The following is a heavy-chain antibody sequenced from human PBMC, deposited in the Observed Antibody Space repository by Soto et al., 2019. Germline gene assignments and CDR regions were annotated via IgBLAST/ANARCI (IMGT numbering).Heavy chain of an antibody. Sequence: GSGPTLVNPTETLTLTCTVSGFSLGSARMGVSWVRQPPGKALEWLAHIFSNDEKSYSTSLKSRLTISKDTSKSQVVLTMTNMDPVDTATYYRARAAVGVVMPYYYYGMDVWGQGTTVTVSS. CDR3: ARAAVGVVMPYYYYGMDV. J-gene: IGHJ6*02. D-gene: IGHD3-3*01. CDR1: GFSLGSARMG. V-gene: IGHV2-26*01. CDR2: IFSNDEK.